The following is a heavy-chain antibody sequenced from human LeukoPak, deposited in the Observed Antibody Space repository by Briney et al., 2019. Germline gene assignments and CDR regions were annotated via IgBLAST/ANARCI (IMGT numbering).Heavy chain of an antibody. J-gene: IGHJ4*02. Sequence: ASVKVSCKASGGTFTNYAISWVRQAPGQGLEWMGGIIPTYGRGNYAQKFQGRVTITADESTSTVYMELRSLTSEDTAVYYCARGQSSLGSPYYFDYWGQGTLVTVSS. D-gene: IGHD3-16*01. CDR3: ARGQSSLGSPYYFDY. CDR2: IIPTYGRG. CDR1: GGTFTNYA. V-gene: IGHV1-69*13.